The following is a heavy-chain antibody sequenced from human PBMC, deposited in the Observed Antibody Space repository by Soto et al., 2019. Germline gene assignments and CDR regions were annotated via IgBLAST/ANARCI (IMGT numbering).Heavy chain of an antibody. Sequence: EASVKVSCKVSGYTLTELSMHWVRQAPGKGLEWMGGFDPEDGETIYAQKFQGRVTMTEDTSTDTAYMELSSLRSEDTAVYYCATPRVAYYYDSSGSFAFDIWGQGTMVTVSS. J-gene: IGHJ3*02. V-gene: IGHV1-24*01. CDR3: ATPRVAYYYDSSGSFAFDI. CDR1: GYTLTELS. CDR2: FDPEDGET. D-gene: IGHD3-22*01.